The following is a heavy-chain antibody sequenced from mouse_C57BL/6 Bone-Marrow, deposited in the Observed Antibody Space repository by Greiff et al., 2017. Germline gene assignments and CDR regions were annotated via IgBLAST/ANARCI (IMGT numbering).Heavy chain of an antibody. CDR1: GFTFSDYY. V-gene: IGHV5-12*01. D-gene: IGHD2-4*01. J-gene: IGHJ4*01. Sequence: EVQLVESGGGLVQPGGSLKLSCAASGFTFSDYYMYWVRQTPEKRLEWVAYISNGGGSTYYPDTVKGRFTISRDNAKNTLYLQMRRLKSEDTAMYYCARHDYVGAMDYWGQGTSVTVSS. CDR2: ISNGGGST. CDR3: ARHDYVGAMDY.